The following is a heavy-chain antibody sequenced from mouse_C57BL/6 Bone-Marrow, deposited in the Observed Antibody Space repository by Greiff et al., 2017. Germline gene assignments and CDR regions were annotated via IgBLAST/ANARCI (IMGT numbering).Heavy chain of an antibody. J-gene: IGHJ2*01. V-gene: IGHV14-2*01. CDR3: ARRTVVGGFDY. CDR1: GFNIKDYY. Sequence: VQLQQSGAELVKPGASVKLSCTASGFNIKDYYMHWVKQRTEQGLEWIGRIDPEDGATKYAAKFQGKATITADTSSNTAYLQISSLTSEDTAVYYCARRTVVGGFDYWGQGTTLTVSS. CDR2: IDPEDGAT. D-gene: IGHD1-1*01.